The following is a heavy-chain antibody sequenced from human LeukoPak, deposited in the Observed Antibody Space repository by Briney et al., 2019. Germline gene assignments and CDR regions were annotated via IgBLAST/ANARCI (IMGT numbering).Heavy chain of an antibody. V-gene: IGHV3-74*01. D-gene: IGHD2-15*01. CDR3: VIDLGDYNDF. CDR1: GITFSSYW. J-gene: IGHJ4*02. Sequence: GGSLRPSCAVSGITFSSYWMPWVRHDPGRGLLWVSRINTQGTYTNYADSVEGRFTISRDNAKNTLYLQMSSLRADDTAVYYCVIDLGDYNDFWGQGTLVSVSS. CDR2: INTQGTYT.